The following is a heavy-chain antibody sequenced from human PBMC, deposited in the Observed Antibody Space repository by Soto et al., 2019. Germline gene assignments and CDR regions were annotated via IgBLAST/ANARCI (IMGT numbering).Heavy chain of an antibody. CDR1: GFTFSSYG. D-gene: IGHD2-15*01. Sequence: GGSLRLSCAASGFTFSSYGMHWVRQAPGKGLEWVAVISYDGSNKNYAESVKGRFTISRDNSKNTLFLQMDSLRFEDTAVYYCASDDVLCDGGRCYGIPLDVWGKGTTVTVSS. CDR2: ISYDGSNK. J-gene: IGHJ6*04. CDR3: ASDDVLCDGGRCYGIPLDV. V-gene: IGHV3-30*03.